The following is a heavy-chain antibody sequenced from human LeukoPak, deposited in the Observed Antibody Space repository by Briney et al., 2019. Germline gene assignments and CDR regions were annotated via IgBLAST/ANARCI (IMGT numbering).Heavy chain of an antibody. CDR2: IRSKANSYST. J-gene: IGHJ4*02. CDR3: TRHGSSSGG. CDR1: GFTFSGSA. V-gene: IGHV3-73*01. D-gene: IGHD6-6*01. Sequence: GGSLRLSCAASGFTFSGSAMHWVRQASGKGLEWVGRIRSKANSYSTAYAASVKGRFTISRDDSKNTAYLQMNSLKTEDTAVYYCTRHGSSSGGGGQGTLVTVSS.